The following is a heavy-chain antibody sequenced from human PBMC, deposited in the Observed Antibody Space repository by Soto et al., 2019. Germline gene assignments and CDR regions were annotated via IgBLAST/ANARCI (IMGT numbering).Heavy chain of an antibody. D-gene: IGHD3-10*01. CDR2: INAGNGNT. J-gene: IGHJ3*02. CDR3: ARGAIGFGEFADI. CDR1: GYTFTSYA. V-gene: IGHV1-3*01. Sequence: QVQLVQSGAEVKKPGASVKVSCKASGYTFTSYAMHWVRQAPGQRLEWMGWINAGNGNTKYSQKFQGRVTITRDTAASTAYMELSSLRSEATAVYSCARGAIGFGEFADIWGQWTMFTVSS.